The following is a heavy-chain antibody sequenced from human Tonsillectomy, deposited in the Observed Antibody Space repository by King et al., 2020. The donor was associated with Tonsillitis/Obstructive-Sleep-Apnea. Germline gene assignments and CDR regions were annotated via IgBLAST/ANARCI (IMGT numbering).Heavy chain of an antibody. CDR3: ARGPPPAARLEGYFDY. J-gene: IGHJ4*02. CDR1: GFTVSSNY. V-gene: IGHV3-53*01. CDR2: IYSGGST. D-gene: IGHD6-6*01. Sequence: VQLVESGGGLIQPGGSLRLSCAASGFTVSSNYMSWVRQTPGKGLEWVSVIYSGGSTCYADSVKGRFTISRDNSKNTLYLQMNSLRAEDTAVYYCARGPPPAARLEGYFDYWGQGTLVTVSS.